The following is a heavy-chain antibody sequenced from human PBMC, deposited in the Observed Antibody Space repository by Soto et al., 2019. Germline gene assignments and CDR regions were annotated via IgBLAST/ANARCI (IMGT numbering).Heavy chain of an antibody. CDR3: VTKIMGYAAQSDAMDG. Sequence: PGGSLRLSCTPSGFTFRNYGIPWVRQAPGKGLEWVSFISYDGDNKYYTDSSRRRFTVSRDNFKNTLFLQMDSLRPEDTAVYDWVTKIMGYAAQSDAMDGWGQGTKVTVSS. V-gene: IGHV3-30*03. D-gene: IGHD5-12*01. CDR2: ISYDGDNK. CDR1: GFTFRNYG. J-gene: IGHJ6*02.